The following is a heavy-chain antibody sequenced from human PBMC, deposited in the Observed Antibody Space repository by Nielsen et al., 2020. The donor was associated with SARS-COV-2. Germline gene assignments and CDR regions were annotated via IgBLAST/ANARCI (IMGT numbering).Heavy chain of an antibody. CDR3: ARGTRGDGYNLAY. CDR1: GGSISSGDYY. D-gene: IGHD5-24*01. Sequence: LRLSCTVSGGSISSGDYYWSWIRQPPGKGLEWIGYIYYSGSTYYNPSLKSRVTISVDTSKNQFSLKLSSVTAADTALYYCARGTRGDGYNLAYWGQGTLVTVSS. CDR2: IYYSGST. V-gene: IGHV4-30-4*01. J-gene: IGHJ4*02.